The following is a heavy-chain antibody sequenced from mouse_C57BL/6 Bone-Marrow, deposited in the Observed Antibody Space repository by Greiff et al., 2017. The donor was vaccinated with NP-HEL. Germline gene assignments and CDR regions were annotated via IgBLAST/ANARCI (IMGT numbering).Heavy chain of an antibody. D-gene: IGHD2-2*01. CDR3: ARDGGYDDDY. J-gene: IGHJ2*01. Sequence: EVQGVESGGGLVKPGGSLKLSCAASGFTFSSYAMSWVRQTPEKRLEWVATISDGGSYTYYPDNVKGRFTISRDNAKNNLYLQMSHLKSEDTAMYYCARDGGYDDDYWGQGTTLTVSS. CDR2: ISDGGSYT. CDR1: GFTFSSYA. V-gene: IGHV5-4*01.